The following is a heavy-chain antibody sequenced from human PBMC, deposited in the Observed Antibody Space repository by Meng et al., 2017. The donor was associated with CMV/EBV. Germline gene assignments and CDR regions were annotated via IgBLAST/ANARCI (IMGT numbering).Heavy chain of an antibody. J-gene: IGHJ5*02. CDR3: ARDQYSSLRRTGFDP. CDR2: IIPIFGTA. V-gene: IGHV1-69*05. D-gene: IGHD6-6*01. CDR1: GGTFSSYA. Sequence: SVKVSCKVSGGTFSSYAISWVRQAPGQGLEWMGGIIPIFGTANYAQKFQGRVTITTDESTSTAYMELSSLRSEDTAVYYCARDQYSSLRRTGFDPWGQGTLVTVSS.